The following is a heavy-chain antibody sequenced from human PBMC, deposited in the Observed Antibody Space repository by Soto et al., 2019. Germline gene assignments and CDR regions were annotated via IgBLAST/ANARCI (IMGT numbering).Heavy chain of an antibody. Sequence: QVQLVQSGAEVKKPGASVMISCKASGDTFTNYYIHWVRQAPGQGLQWLGLINPTVGSTGFAQNFQDRITITQDTSTSTVYMELSSLKLEDTAMYYCARGDITPRSPCDAWGPGTLGTVSS. J-gene: IGHJ4*02. CDR2: INPTVGST. CDR3: ARGDITPRSPCDA. CDR1: GDTFTNYY. D-gene: IGHD2-15*01. V-gene: IGHV1-46*01.